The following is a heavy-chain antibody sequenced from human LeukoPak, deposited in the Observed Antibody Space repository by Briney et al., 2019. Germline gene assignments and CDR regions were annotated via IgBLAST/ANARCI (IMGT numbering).Heavy chain of an antibody. V-gene: IGHV3-20*04. CDR3: ARVNYDILTGYAWGGDF. D-gene: IGHD3-9*01. J-gene: IGHJ4*02. CDR1: GFTFSSYA. Sequence: GGSLRLSCAASGFTFSSYAMNWVRQTPGKGLEWVSGINWNGGSTGYADSVRGRFTISRDNAKNSLYLQMNSLRAEDTALYYCARVNYDILTGYAWGGDFWGQGTLVTVSS. CDR2: INWNGGST.